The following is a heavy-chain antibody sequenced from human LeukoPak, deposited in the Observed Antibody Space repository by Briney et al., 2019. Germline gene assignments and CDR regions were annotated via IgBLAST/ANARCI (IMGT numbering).Heavy chain of an antibody. D-gene: IGHD3-16*01. V-gene: IGHV1-8*01. CDR3: ARPFNYACWPYYYGMDV. J-gene: IGHJ6*02. CDR1: GYTFTSYD. CDR2: MNPNSGNT. Sequence: ASVKVSCKASGYTFTSYDINWVRQATGQGLEWMGWMNPNSGNTGYAQKFQGRVTMTRNTSISTAYIELSSLRSEDTAVYYCARPFNYACWPYYYGMDVWGQGTTVAVSS.